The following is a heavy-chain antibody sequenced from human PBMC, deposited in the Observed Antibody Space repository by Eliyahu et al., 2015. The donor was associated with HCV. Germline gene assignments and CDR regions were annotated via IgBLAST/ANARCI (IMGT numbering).Heavy chain of an antibody. V-gene: IGHV3-21*01. CDR1: GFTFSGXS. CDR2: ISSSSSYI. J-gene: IGHJ3*02. D-gene: IGHD3-10*01. Sequence: EVQLVESGGGLVKPGGSLRLSXAASGFTFSGXSMNWVRQAPGRGLEWVSSISSSSSYIYYADSVKGRFTISRDNAKNSLYLQMNSLRAEDTAVYYCARDRVRTCDIWGQGTMVTVXS. CDR3: ARDRVRTCDI.